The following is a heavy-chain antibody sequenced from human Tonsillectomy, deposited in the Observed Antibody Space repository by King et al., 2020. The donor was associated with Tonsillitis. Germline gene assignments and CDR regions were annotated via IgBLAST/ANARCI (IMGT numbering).Heavy chain of an antibody. D-gene: IGHD4-23*01. CDR1: GFSFSSSW. Sequence: LVESGGGLVQPGGSLRLSCEASGFSFSSSWMSWVRQAPGKGLEWVANIKQDGTEKFYADSVKGRFTISRENANNSLYLQMNSLRAEDTAVYYCANGGGPSGYWGQGTLVTVSS. CDR3: ANGGGPSGY. V-gene: IGHV3-7*03. CDR2: IKQDGTEK. J-gene: IGHJ4*02.